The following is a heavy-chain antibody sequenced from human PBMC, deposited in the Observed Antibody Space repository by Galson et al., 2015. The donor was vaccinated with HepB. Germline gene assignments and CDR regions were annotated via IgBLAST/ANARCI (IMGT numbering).Heavy chain of an antibody. D-gene: IGHD5-18*01. V-gene: IGHV1-3*01. CDR2: INAGNGNT. Sequence: SVKVSCKASGYTFTSYAMHWVRQAPGQGLEWMGWINAGNGNTKYSQKFQGRVTITRDTSASTAYMELSSLRSEDTAVYYCARDPWIQLPDYWGQGTLVTVSS. CDR3: ARDPWIQLPDY. J-gene: IGHJ4*02. CDR1: GYTFTSYA.